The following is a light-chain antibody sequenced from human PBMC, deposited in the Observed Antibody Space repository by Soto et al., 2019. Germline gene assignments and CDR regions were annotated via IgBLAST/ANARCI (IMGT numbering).Light chain of an antibody. V-gene: IGKV3D-20*02. J-gene: IGKJ4*01. Sequence: EIVLTQSPGTLSVSQGERGTLSCRASQSIGDDDLAWYQQTPGQAPRLRIYEVSSRFSGVPDRFSGSGSGTGFTLKISRVGAEDVGVYYCMQSIQLPPLTFGGGTKVDIK. CDR1: QSIGDDD. CDR3: MQSIQLPPLT. CDR2: EVS.